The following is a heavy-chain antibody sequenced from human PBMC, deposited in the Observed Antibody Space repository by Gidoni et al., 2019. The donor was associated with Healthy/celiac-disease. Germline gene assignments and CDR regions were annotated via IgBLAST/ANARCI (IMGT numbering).Heavy chain of an antibody. D-gene: IGHD3-3*01. CDR1: GGSISSGSYY. V-gene: IGHV4-61*02. J-gene: IGHJ5*02. CDR3: ASAPLDGTIFGADKSPDYPP. CDR2: IYTSGST. Sequence: QVQLQESGPGLVKPSQTLSLTCTVSGGSISSGSYYWSWIRQPAGKGLEWIGRIYTSGSTNYNPSLKSRVTISVDTSKNQFSLKLSSVTAADTAVYYCASAPLDGTIFGADKSPDYPPWGQGTLVTVSS.